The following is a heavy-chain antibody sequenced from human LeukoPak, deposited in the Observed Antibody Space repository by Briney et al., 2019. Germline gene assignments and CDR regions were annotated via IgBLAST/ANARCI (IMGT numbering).Heavy chain of an antibody. J-gene: IGHJ4*02. CDR2: INWNGGST. V-gene: IGHV3-20*04. CDR1: GFTFSSYA. CDR3: AGRISYDSSGYYLDY. Sequence: GGSLRLSCAASGFTFSSYAMSWVRQAPGKGLEWVSGINWNGGSTGYADSVKGRFTISRDNAKNSLYLQMNSLRAEDTALYYCAGRISYDSSGYYLDYWGQGTLVTVSS. D-gene: IGHD3-22*01.